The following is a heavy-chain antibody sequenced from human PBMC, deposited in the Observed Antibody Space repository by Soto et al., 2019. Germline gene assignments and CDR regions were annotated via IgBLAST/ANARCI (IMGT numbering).Heavy chain of an antibody. Sequence: QVHLAQSGAEVKKPGASVKVSCQGSGYAFTTYGITWVRQAPGQGLEWMGWISAYNGNTNYAQKLQGRVTVTRDTSTSTAYMELRSLRYDDTAVYYCARGRYGDYWGQGALVTVSS. CDR2: ISAYNGNT. V-gene: IGHV1-18*01. J-gene: IGHJ4*02. CDR3: ARGRYGDY. D-gene: IGHD1-1*01. CDR1: GYAFTTYG.